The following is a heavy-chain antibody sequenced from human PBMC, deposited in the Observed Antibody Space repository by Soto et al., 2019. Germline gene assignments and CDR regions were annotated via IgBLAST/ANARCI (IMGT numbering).Heavy chain of an antibody. Sequence: SETLSLTCTVSGGSVNSDDYYWSWIRQPPGKGLEWIGYIYSSGRTNYNPSLMSRVTISLDTSRNQISLKLSSVTAADTAVFFCAREYSNSPEAFDSWGQGTLVTVSS. CDR1: GGSVNSDDYY. CDR3: AREYSNSPEAFDS. J-gene: IGHJ4*02. CDR2: IYSSGRT. D-gene: IGHD1-26*01. V-gene: IGHV4-61*08.